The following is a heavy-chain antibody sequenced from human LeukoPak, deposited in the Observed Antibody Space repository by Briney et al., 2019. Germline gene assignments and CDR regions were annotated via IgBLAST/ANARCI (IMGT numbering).Heavy chain of an antibody. CDR2: IRYDGSNK. CDR3: AKDRYYDIPFDY. CDR1: GFTFSSYG. D-gene: IGHD3-9*01. J-gene: IGHJ4*02. V-gene: IGHV3-30*02. Sequence: GGSLRLSCAASGFTFSSYGMHWVRQAPGKGLEWVAFIRYDGSNKYYADSVKGRFTIFRDNSKNTLYLQMNSLRAEDTAVYYCAKDRYYDIPFDYWGQGTLVTVSS.